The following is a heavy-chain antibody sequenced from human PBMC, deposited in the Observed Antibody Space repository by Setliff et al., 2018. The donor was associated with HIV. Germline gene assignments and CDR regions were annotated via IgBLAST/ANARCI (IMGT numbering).Heavy chain of an antibody. CDR2: ISSSSSTI. CDR3: AKEGGDYYYDSSGYYFDY. V-gene: IGHV3-48*02. D-gene: IGHD3-22*01. CDR1: GFTFSSYS. J-gene: IGHJ4*02. Sequence: GGSLRLSCAASGFTFSSYSMNWVRQAPGKGLEWVSYISSSSSTIYYADSVKGRFTISRDNAKNSLYLQMNSLRDEDTAVYYCAKEGGDYYYDSSGYYFDYWGQGTLVTVSS.